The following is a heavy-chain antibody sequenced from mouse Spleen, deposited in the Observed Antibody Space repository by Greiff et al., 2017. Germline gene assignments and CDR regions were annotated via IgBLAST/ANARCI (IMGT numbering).Heavy chain of an antibody. D-gene: IGHD1-1*01. Sequence: EVQLQESGAELVRPGTSVKVSCKASGYAFTNYLIEWVKQRPGQGLEWIGAIYPGNSDTSYNQKFKGKAKLTAVTSASTAYMELSSLTNEDSAVYYCTSLYGSSPDWFAYWGQGTLVTVSA. CDR1: GYAFTNYL. V-gene: IGHV1-5*01. J-gene: IGHJ3*01. CDR2: IYPGNSDT. CDR3: TSLYGSSPDWFAY.